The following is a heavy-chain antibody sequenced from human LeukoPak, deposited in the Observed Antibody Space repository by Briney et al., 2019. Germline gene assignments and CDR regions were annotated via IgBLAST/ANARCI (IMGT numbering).Heavy chain of an antibody. CDR2: INPNSGGT. D-gene: IGHD2-15*01. CDR3: AREENCSGGSCYYY. J-gene: IGHJ4*02. Sequence: ASVKVSCKASGYTFTGYYMHWVRQAPGQGLEWMGWINPNSGGTNYAQKFQGRVTMTRDTSMSTAYMELSRLTSDDTAVYYCAREENCSGGSCYYYWGQGTLVTVSS. V-gene: IGHV1-2*02. CDR1: GYTFTGYY.